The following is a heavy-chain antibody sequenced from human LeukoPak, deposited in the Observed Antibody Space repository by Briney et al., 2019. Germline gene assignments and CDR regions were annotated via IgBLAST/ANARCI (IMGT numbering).Heavy chain of an antibody. J-gene: IGHJ4*02. V-gene: IGHV4-4*02. CDR1: GGSISTTNW. Sequence: SGTLSLTCGVSGGSISTTNWWSWVRQPPGKGLEWIGEIYHSGSTNYNPSLKSRVTISVDKSKNQFSLKLKSVTAADTAVYYCTRVGDSSGYSSFFDYWGQGTLVTVSS. D-gene: IGHD3-22*01. CDR2: IYHSGST. CDR3: TRVGDSSGYSSFFDY.